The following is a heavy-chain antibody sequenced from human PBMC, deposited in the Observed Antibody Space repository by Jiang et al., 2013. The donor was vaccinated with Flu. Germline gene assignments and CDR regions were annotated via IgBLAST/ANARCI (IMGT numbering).Heavy chain of an antibody. V-gene: IGHV4-59*08. CDR3: ARLYCGGDCYYRWLFDY. CDR2: IYYSGST. Sequence: GLVKPSETLSLTCTVSGGSISTYQWSWIRQPPGKGLEWIGYIYYSGSTNYNPSLKSRVTISVDTSKNQFSLRLSSVTAADTAVYYCARLYCGGDCYYRWLFDYWGQGTLVTVSS. J-gene: IGHJ4*02. CDR1: GGSISTYQ. D-gene: IGHD2-21*02.